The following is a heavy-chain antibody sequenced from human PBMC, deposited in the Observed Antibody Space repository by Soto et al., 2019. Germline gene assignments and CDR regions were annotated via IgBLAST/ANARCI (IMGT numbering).Heavy chain of an antibody. CDR1: GYTFTGYY. J-gene: IGHJ6*02. CDR2: INPNSGGT. CDR3: ARLSNYYYGMDV. D-gene: IGHD3-16*02. Sequence: ASVKVSCKASGYTFTGYYMHWVRQAPGQGLEWMGWINPNSGGTNYAQKFQGRVTMTRDTSISTAYMELSRLRSDDTAVYYCARLSNYYYGMDVWGQGTTVTVSS. V-gene: IGHV1-2*02.